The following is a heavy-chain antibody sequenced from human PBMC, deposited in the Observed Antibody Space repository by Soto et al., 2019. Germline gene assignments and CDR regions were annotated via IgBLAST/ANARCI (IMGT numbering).Heavy chain of an antibody. Sequence: GGSLRLSCAASGFTVSSNHMSWVLQAPGKGLEWVSVIYSGGSTYYADSVKGRFTISRDNAKNTLYLQMNSLRAEDTAVYYCARYTTVTTFSSYGMDVWGQGTTVTVSS. CDR1: GFTVSSNH. J-gene: IGHJ6*02. D-gene: IGHD4-4*01. CDR2: IYSGGST. V-gene: IGHV3-66*01. CDR3: ARYTTVTTFSSYGMDV.